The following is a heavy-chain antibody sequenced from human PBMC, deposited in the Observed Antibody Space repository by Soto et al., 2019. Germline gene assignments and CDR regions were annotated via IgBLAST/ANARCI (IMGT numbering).Heavy chain of an antibody. J-gene: IGHJ4*02. Sequence: GGSLRLSCAASGFTFSSYSMNWVRQAPGKGLEWVSSISSSSSYIYYADSVKGRFTISRDNAKNSLYLQMNSLRAEDTAVYYCARDGYYYDSSGSFVYWGQGTLVTVSS. CDR2: ISSSSSYI. V-gene: IGHV3-21*01. CDR1: GFTFSSYS. D-gene: IGHD3-22*01. CDR3: ARDGYYYDSSGSFVY.